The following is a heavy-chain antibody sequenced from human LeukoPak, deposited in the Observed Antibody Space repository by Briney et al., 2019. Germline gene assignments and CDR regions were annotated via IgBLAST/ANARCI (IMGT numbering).Heavy chain of an antibody. CDR2: IRYDGSNK. Sequence: GGSLRLSCAASGFTFSSYGMHWARQAPGKGLEWVAFIRYDGSNKYYADSVKGRFTISRDNSKNTLYLQMNSLRAEDTAVYYCAKDKGYGPIDYWGQGTLVTVSS. CDR3: AKDKGYGPIDY. CDR1: GFTFSSYG. J-gene: IGHJ4*02. V-gene: IGHV3-30*02. D-gene: IGHD5-12*01.